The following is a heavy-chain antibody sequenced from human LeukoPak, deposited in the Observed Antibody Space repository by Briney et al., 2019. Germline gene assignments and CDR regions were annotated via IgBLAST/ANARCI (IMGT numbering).Heavy chain of an antibody. V-gene: IGHV4-34*01. CDR1: GGSFSGYY. CDR2: INHRGST. Sequence: SETLSLTCAVYGGSFSGYYWSWTRQPPGKGLEWIGEINHRGSTNYNPSLKSRVTISVDTSKNQFSLKLSSVTAADTAVYYCARGQRDSSGWYEVYYFDYWGQGTLVTVSS. CDR3: ARGQRDSSGWYEVYYFDY. J-gene: IGHJ4*02. D-gene: IGHD6-19*01.